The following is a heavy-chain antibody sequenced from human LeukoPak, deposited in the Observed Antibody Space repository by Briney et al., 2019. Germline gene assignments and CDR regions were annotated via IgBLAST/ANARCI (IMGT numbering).Heavy chain of an antibody. D-gene: IGHD5-12*01. CDR2: IGGSNGIT. V-gene: IGHV3-23*01. CDR3: ARNKNSGWGYFDY. J-gene: IGHJ4*02. Sequence: GGSLRLSCAASRFTFNSYAMSWVRQAPGKGLEWVSVIGGSNGITFYVGSVKGRFTISRDNSKDTLYLQMNSLRAEDTAVYYCARNKNSGWGYFDYWGQGTLVTVSS. CDR1: RFTFNSYA.